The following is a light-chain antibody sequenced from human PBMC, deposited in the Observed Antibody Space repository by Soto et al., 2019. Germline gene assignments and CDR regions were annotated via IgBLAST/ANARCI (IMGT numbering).Light chain of an antibody. CDR3: SSYTSSNTLVV. CDR1: GSDVGGYKY. J-gene: IGLJ2*01. CDR2: EVS. Sequence: QSALTQPASVSGSPGQSITISCTGTGSDVGGYKYVSWYQQHPGKAPKLMFYEVSNRPSGVSNRFSGSKSGNTASLTISGLQAEDEADYYCSSYTSSNTLVVFGGGTKLTVL. V-gene: IGLV2-14*01.